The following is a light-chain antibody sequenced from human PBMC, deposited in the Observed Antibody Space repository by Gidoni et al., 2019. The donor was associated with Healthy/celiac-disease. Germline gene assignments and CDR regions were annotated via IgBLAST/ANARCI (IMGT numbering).Light chain of an antibody. V-gene: IGKV1-39*01. CDR2: AAS. J-gene: IGKJ2*01. CDR3: QQSYSTPDAT. CDR1: QSISSY. Sequence: DIQTTQSPSSLSASVGDRVTITCRASQSISSYLNWYQQKPGKAPKLLIYAASSLQSGVPSRFSGSGSGTDFTLTISSLQPEDFATYYCQQSYSTPDATFGQGTKLEIK.